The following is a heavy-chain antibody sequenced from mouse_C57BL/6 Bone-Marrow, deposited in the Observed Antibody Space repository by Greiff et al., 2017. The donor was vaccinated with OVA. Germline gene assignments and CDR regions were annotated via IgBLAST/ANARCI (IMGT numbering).Heavy chain of an antibody. CDR1: GFTFSSYA. Sequence: EVKLVESGGGLVKPGGSLKLSCAASGFTFSSYAMSWVRQTPEKRLEWVATISDGGSYTYYPDNVKGRFTISRDNAKNNLYLQMSHLKSEDTAMYYCAKPFPRFAYWGQGTLVTVSA. CDR2: ISDGGSYT. CDR3: AKPFPRFAY. V-gene: IGHV5-4*03. J-gene: IGHJ3*01.